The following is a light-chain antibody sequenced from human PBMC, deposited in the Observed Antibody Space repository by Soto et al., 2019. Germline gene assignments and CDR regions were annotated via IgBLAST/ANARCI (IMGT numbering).Light chain of an antibody. J-gene: IGKJ5*01. CDR2: AAS. CDR3: QQLNSYPIT. Sequence: DIQLTQSPSFLSASVGDRVTITCRASQGISSYLAWYQKKPGKAPKLLIYAASTLQSGVPSRFSGSGPGTEFTLTISSLQPEDFATYDCQQLNSYPITFGHGTRLEIK. CDR1: QGISSY. V-gene: IGKV1-9*01.